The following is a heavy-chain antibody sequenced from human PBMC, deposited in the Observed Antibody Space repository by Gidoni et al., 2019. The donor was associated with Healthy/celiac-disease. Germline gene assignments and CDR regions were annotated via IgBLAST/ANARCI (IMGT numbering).Heavy chain of an antibody. J-gene: IGHJ6*02. V-gene: IGHV3-23*01. CDR3: AKWGGYCSSTSCYEYYYGMDV. CDR1: GFTFSSYA. Sequence: EVQLLESGGGLVQPGGSLKLSCAASGFTFSSYAMSWVRQAPGKGLEWVSAISGSGGSTYYADSVKGRFTISRDNSKNTLYLQMNSLRAEDTAVYYCAKWGGYCSSTSCYEYYYGMDVWGQGTTVTVSS. D-gene: IGHD2-2*01. CDR2: ISGSGGST.